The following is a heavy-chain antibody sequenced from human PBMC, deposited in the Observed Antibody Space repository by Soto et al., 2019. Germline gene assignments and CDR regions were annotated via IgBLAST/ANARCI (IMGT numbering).Heavy chain of an antibody. CDR1: GGSITRGGYY. CDR3: ARDPAP. J-gene: IGHJ5*02. CDR2: IYNSGTT. V-gene: IGHV4-31*03. Sequence: QVQLQESGPGLVKPSETLSLTCTVSGGSITRGGYYWSWIRQHPGKGLEWIGYIYNSGTTYYNPSPKSRVITSVYTPQSPFSLKLTSVTAADTAVYYCARDPAPWGQGTLVTVSS.